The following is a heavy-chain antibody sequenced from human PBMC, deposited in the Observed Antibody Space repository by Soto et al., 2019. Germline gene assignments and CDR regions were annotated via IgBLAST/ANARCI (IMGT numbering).Heavy chain of an antibody. CDR3: ARAIYQLLLSPGDYFDY. CDR1: GYTFTRYD. V-gene: IGHV1-8*01. Sequence: ASVKVSCKASGYTFTRYDINWVRQATGQGVEWMGWMNPNSGNTGYAQKFQGRVTMTRYTSMSTAYMELSSLRSEDTAVYYCARAIYQLLLSPGDYFDYWGQGTLVTVSS. CDR2: MNPNSGNT. J-gene: IGHJ4*02. D-gene: IGHD2-2*01.